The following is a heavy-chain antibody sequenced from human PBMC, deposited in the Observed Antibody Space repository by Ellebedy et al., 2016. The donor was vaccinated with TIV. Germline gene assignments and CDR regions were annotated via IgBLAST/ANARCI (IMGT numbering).Heavy chain of an antibody. D-gene: IGHD6-13*01. CDR2: IKQDGSRK. V-gene: IGHV3-7*01. CDR1: GSTLSTYW. J-gene: IGHJ4*02. CDR3: AGPAATGTKAFDY. Sequence: GGSLRLSCVASGSTLSTYWMTWFRQAPGKGLEWVASIKQDGSRKDYVDSVKGRSTISRDNAKNSLYLQMNSLRAEDTAVYFCAGPAATGTKAFDYWGQGTLVTVSS.